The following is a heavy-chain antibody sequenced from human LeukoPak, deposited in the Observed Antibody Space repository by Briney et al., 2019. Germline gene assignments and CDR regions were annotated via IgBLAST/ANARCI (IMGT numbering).Heavy chain of an antibody. D-gene: IGHD1-26*01. V-gene: IGHV3-30*04. CDR3: AKDVGKWESLHFFDY. Sequence: GGSLRLSCAASGFTFSSYAMHWVRQAPGKGLEWVAVISYDGSNKYYADSVKGRFTISRDNSKNTLYLQMNSLRAEDTAVYYCAKDVGKWESLHFFDYWGQGTLVTVSS. CDR2: ISYDGSNK. CDR1: GFTFSSYA. J-gene: IGHJ4*02.